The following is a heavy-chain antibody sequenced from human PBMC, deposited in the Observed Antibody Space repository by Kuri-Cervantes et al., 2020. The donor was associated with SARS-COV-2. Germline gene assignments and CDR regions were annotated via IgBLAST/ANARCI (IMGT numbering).Heavy chain of an antibody. D-gene: IGHD2-21*01. CDR1: GFTFSSYS. J-gene: IGHJ4*02. CDR2: ISFDGRNK. Sequence: GESLKISCAASGFTFSSYSMNWVRQAPGKGLEWVTFISFDGRNKKCMASGKGRFTISRDNSQNTLHLQMKSLRDEETAIYYCAKDRAGVHDFWGQGTLVTVSS. V-gene: IGHV3-30*18. CDR3: AKDRAGVHDF.